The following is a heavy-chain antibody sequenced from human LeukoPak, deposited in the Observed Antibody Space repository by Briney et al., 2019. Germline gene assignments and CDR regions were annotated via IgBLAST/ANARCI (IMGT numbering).Heavy chain of an antibody. CDR2: ISGGGDIT. CDR1: GFTFSSHG. Sequence: RAGGSLRLSCAGSGFTFSSHGMNWVRQAPGKGLEWVSGISGGGDITYYADSVKGRFTISRDNSENTLYLQMNSLRAEDTALYYCAKDDRWLQFNYWGQGTLVTVSS. J-gene: IGHJ4*02. CDR3: AKDDRWLQFNY. V-gene: IGHV3-23*01. D-gene: IGHD5-24*01.